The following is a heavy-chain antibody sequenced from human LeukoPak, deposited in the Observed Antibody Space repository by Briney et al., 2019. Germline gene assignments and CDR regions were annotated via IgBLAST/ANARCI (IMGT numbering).Heavy chain of an antibody. CDR1: GYTFTGYH. CDR2: INPNSGDT. D-gene: IGHD4-17*01. J-gene: IGHJ4*02. V-gene: IGHV1-2*06. CDR3: ARVIDYGDYGFDY. Sequence: ASVKVSCKASGYTFTGYHMHWVRQAPGQGLEWMGRINPNSGDTNYAQKFQGRVAMTRDTSISTAFMELTRLRSDDTAVYYCARVIDYGDYGFDYWGQGTLVTVSS.